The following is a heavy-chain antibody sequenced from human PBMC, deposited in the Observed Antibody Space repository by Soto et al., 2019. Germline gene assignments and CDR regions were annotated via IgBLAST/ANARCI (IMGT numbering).Heavy chain of an antibody. Sequence: GGSLRLSCAASGFTFSSYAMSWVRQAPGKGLEWVSAISGSGGSTYYADSVKGRFTISRANSKNTLYLQMNSLRAEDSAVYYCAKWELIAVAGTGAFDIWGQGTMVTVSS. J-gene: IGHJ3*02. CDR2: ISGSGGST. D-gene: IGHD6-19*01. CDR3: AKWELIAVAGTGAFDI. CDR1: GFTFSSYA. V-gene: IGHV3-23*01.